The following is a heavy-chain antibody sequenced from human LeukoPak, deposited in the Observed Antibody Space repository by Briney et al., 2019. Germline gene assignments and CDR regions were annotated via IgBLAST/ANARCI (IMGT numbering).Heavy chain of an antibody. CDR1: GYTFTSYY. CDR2: INPSGGST. J-gene: IGHJ4*02. CDR3: ARSQYSYGSSSPLGDY. V-gene: IGHV1-46*01. D-gene: IGHD5-18*01. Sequence: ASVKVSCKASGYTFTSYYMHWVRQAPGQGLEWMGIINPSGGSTSYAQKFQGRVTMTRDTSTSTVYMELSSLRSEDTAVYYCARSQYSYGSSSPLGDYWGEGPLVTVSS.